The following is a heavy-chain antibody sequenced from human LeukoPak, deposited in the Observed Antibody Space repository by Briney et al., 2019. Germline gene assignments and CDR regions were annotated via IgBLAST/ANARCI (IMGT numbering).Heavy chain of an antibody. D-gene: IGHD2-2*01. V-gene: IGHV3-7*01. CDR3: AKALVPAEISYCFVH. Sequence: GSLRLSCAASGFTFSAFWMSWVRQAPGKGLEWVAHMKQDGSEKYYVDSVKGRFTISRDNAENKNSLYLHMNSLRAEDTAVYYCAKALVPAEISYCFVHWGQGTLVTVSS. J-gene: IGHJ4*02. CDR1: GFTFSAFW. CDR2: MKQDGSEK.